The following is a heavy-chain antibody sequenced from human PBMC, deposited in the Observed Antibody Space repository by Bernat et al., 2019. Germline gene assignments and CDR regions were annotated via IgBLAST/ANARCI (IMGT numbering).Heavy chain of an antibody. CDR3: VYDHVRVTMVIVDEYYATGMDV. CDR1: GFTFSSYA. D-gene: IGHD5-12*01. J-gene: IGHJ6*02. V-gene: IGHV3-30*04. Sequence: QVQLVESGGGVVQPGRSLRLSCAASGFTFSSYAMHWVRQAPGKGLEWVAVISYDGSNKYYADSVKGRFTISRDNSKNTLYLQMNSLRAEDTAVYYCVYDHVRVTMVIVDEYYATGMDVWGQGTTVTVSS. CDR2: ISYDGSNK.